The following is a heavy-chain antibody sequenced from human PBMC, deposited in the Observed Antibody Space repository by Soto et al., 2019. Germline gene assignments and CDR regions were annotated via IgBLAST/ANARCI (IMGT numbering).Heavy chain of an antibody. Sequence: QVQLQESGPGLVKPSQTLSLTCTVSGGSISSGGYYWSWIRQHPGKGLEWIGYIYYSGSTYYDPSLKSRVTISVDTSKNQFSLKLSSVPAADTAVYYCARGGTGFGALVLWFDPWGQGTLVTVSS. D-gene: IGHD3-10*01. J-gene: IGHJ5*02. V-gene: IGHV4-31*03. CDR1: GGSISSGGYY. CDR3: ARGGTGFGALVLWFDP. CDR2: IYYSGST.